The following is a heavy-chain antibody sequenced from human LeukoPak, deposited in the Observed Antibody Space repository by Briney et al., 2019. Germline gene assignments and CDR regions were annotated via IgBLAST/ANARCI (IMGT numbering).Heavy chain of an antibody. V-gene: IGHV3-15*01. D-gene: IGHD2-2*01. Sequence: GGSLRLSCAASGFTFSNAWMSWVRQAPGKGLDWVGRIKSKTDGGTTDYAAPVNGRFTISRDDSKNTLYLQMNSLKTEDTAVYYCTTPPAGYCSSTSCPDYYGMDVWGKGTTVTVSS. CDR2: IKSKTDGGTT. CDR1: GFTFSNAW. CDR3: TTPPAGYCSSTSCPDYYGMDV. J-gene: IGHJ6*04.